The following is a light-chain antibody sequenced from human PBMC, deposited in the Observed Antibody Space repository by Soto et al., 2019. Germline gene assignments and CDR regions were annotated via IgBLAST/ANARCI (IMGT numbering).Light chain of an antibody. Sequence: EIVLAQSPATLSLSPGERATLSCRASQSVGNLLGWYQQKPGQAPRLLIFDPTNRATGTPRRFSGSGSVTDFTLTISSLEPEDFAMYYGQQRNFRPEITFGGGTKVEI. V-gene: IGKV3-11*01. CDR1: QSVGNL. CDR3: QQRNFRPEIT. CDR2: DPT. J-gene: IGKJ4*01.